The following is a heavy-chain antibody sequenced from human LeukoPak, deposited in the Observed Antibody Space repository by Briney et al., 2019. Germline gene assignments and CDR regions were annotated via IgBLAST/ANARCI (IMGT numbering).Heavy chain of an antibody. D-gene: IGHD1-26*01. Sequence: SGTLSLTCAVSGGSISSSNWWSWVRQPPGKGLEWIGEIYHSGSTNYNPSLKSRVTISVDKSKNQFSLRLSSVTAADTAVYYCARGVVGGTTGNWFDPWGQGTLVTVSS. V-gene: IGHV4-4*02. CDR2: IYHSGST. J-gene: IGHJ5*02. CDR1: GGSISSSNW. CDR3: ARGVVGGTTGNWFDP.